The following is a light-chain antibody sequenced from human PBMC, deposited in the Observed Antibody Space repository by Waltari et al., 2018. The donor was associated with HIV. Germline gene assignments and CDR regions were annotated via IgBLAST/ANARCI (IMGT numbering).Light chain of an antibody. CDR1: SDISTYNF. CDR2: DVD. J-gene: IGLJ2*01. CDR3: SSYTTTNTVV. Sequence: SDISTYNFVSWYQKHPDKAPKLLIYDVDTRPSGVPRRFSGSKSGDTASLTISAIQADDEADYFYSSYTTTNTVVFGGGTKVSVL. V-gene: IGLV2-14*03.